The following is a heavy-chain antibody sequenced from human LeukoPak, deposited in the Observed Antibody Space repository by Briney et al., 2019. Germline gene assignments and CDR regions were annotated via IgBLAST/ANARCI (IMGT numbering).Heavy chain of an antibody. J-gene: IGHJ4*02. CDR2: ISYDGSNK. D-gene: IGHD1-1*01. V-gene: IGHV3-30-3*01. CDR1: GFTFSNYA. CDR3: ARDRLDGNNWNDCDY. Sequence: GGSLRLSCAASGFTFSNYAMHGVRQAPGKGLEGLAIISYDGSNKYYADAVKGRFTISRDNSKNTLYVQMNGLRVDDTAVYYCARDRLDGNNWNDCDYWGQGTLVTVSS.